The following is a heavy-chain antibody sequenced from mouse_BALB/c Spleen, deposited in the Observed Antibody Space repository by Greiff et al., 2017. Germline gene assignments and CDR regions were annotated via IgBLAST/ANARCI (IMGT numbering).Heavy chain of an antibody. V-gene: IGHV1-9*01. CDR3: AREGYGNYWFAY. CDR1: GYTFSSYW. D-gene: IGHD2-10*02. Sequence: QVQLQQSGAELMKPGASVKISCKATGYTFSSYWIEWVKQRPGHGLEWIGEILPGSGSTNYNEKFKGKATFTADTSSNTAYMQLSSLTSEDSAVYYCAREGYGNYWFAYWGQGTLVTVSA. CDR2: ILPGSGST. J-gene: IGHJ3*01.